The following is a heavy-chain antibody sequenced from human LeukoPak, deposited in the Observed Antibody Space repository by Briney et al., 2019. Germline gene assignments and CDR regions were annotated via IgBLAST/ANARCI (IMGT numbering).Heavy chain of an antibody. CDR2: ISSSGSTI. Sequence: PGGSLRLSCAASGFTFSSYEMNWVRQAPGKGLEWVSYISSSGSTIYYAYSVKGRFTISRDNAKNSLYLQMNSLRAEDTAVYYCARSYTTVTYDYWGQGTLVTVSS. CDR3: ARSYTTVTYDY. CDR1: GFTFSSYE. J-gene: IGHJ4*02. V-gene: IGHV3-48*03. D-gene: IGHD4-17*01.